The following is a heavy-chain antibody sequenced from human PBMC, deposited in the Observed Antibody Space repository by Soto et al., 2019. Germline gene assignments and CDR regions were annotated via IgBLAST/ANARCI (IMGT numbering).Heavy chain of an antibody. CDR2: INHSGST. CDR1: GGSFSGYY. J-gene: IGHJ6*02. CDR3: QESITMVRVLIRHHYYYGMDV. V-gene: IGHV4-34*01. Sequence: SETLSLTCAVYGGSFSGYYWSWVRQPPGKGLEGIGEINHSGSTNYNPSLKSRVTISVDTSKNQFSLTLSSVKAADTAVSYCQESITMVRVLIRHHYYYGMDVWGQVPTVTVS. D-gene: IGHD3-10*01.